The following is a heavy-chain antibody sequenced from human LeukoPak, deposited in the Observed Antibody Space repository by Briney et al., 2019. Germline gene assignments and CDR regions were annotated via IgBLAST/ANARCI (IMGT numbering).Heavy chain of an antibody. D-gene: IGHD6-19*01. CDR1: GYTFTGHY. Sequence: ASVKVSCKAYGYTFTGHYMHWVRQAPGQGLEWMGWINPNTGGTNYAPKFQGRVTVTRDTSISTAYMELSRLRSDDTAVYYCARDRPYTGGWRGFDYWGQGTLVTVSS. J-gene: IGHJ4*02. CDR2: INPNTGGT. CDR3: ARDRPYTGGWRGFDY. V-gene: IGHV1-2*02.